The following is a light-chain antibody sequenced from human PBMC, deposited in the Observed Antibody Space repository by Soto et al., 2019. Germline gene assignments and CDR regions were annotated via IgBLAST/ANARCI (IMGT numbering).Light chain of an antibody. V-gene: IGKV1-39*01. CDR3: KQSYSTPHT. CDR1: QSISSY. J-gene: IGKJ2*01. Sequence: DIQMTQAPSSLSASVGDRLTITCRASQSISSYLNWYQQKPGKAPKLLIYAASSLQSGVPSRFRGSGAGTDFTLTISSLQPEDFATYYCKQSYSTPHTFGQGTKLEIK. CDR2: AAS.